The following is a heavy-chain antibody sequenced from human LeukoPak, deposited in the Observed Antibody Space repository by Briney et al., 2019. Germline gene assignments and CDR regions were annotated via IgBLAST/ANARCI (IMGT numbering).Heavy chain of an antibody. CDR2: ISSSSSYI. CDR3: ARVWDWGTTFDY. Sequence: GGSLRLSCAASGFTFSSYSMNWVRQAPGKGLEWVSSISSSSSYIYYADSVKGRFTISRDNAKNSLYLQMNSLRAEDTAVYHCARVWDWGTTFDYWGQGTLVTVSS. D-gene: IGHD2/OR15-2a*01. CDR1: GFTFSSYS. J-gene: IGHJ4*02. V-gene: IGHV3-21*01.